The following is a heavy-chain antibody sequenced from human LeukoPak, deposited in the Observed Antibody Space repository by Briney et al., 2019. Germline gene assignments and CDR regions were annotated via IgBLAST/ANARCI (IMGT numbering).Heavy chain of an antibody. J-gene: IGHJ3*02. CDR1: GVTFGRYW. CDR2: INQHGSEK. D-gene: IGHD6-19*01. V-gene: IGHV3-7*03. CDR3: ARDSFNSGQALGIEGSGWYSAFDI. Sequence: GGSLRVSCAASGVTFGRYWMSWVRQAPGKGLEWVANINQHGSEKYYGDSVKGRFTISRDNAKNSLYLQMNSLRAEDTAVYYCARDSFNSGQALGIEGSGWYSAFDIWGQGTMVTVSS.